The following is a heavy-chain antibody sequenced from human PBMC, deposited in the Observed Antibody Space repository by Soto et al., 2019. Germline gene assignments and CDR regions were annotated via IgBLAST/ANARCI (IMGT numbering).Heavy chain of an antibody. V-gene: IGHV1-18*01. D-gene: IGHD3-3*01. CDR1: GYTFTSYG. CDR3: ARDKVGTIFGVVLYMDV. J-gene: IGHJ6*02. Sequence: ASVKVSCKASGYTFTSYGISWVRQAPGQGLEWMGWISAYNGNTNYAQKLQGRVTMTTDTSTSTAYMELRSLRSEDTAVYYCARDKVGTIFGVVLYMDVWGQGTTVTVSS. CDR2: ISAYNGNT.